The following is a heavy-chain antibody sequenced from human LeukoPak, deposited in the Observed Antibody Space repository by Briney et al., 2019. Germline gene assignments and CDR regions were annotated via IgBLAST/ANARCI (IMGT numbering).Heavy chain of an antibody. J-gene: IGHJ4*02. Sequence: GGSLRLSCAASGFTFSDYYMSWIRQAPGKGLDWVSYISSSGSTVYYADSVKGRFTISRDNAKDSLYLQMNSLRAEDTAVYYCARGDYGDYSRIDYWGQGTLVTVSS. D-gene: IGHD4-17*01. CDR3: ARGDYGDYSRIDY. V-gene: IGHV3-11*01. CDR2: ISSSGSTV. CDR1: GFTFSDYY.